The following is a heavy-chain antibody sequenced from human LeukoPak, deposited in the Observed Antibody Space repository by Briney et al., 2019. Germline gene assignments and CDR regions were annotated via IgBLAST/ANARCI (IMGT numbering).Heavy chain of an antibody. CDR2: IYYSGST. J-gene: IGHJ4*02. V-gene: IGHV4-30-4*08. D-gene: IGHD3-9*01. Sequence: SETLSLTCTVSGGSISSGDYYWRWIRQPPGKGLEWIGYIYYSGSTYYNPYLKSRVTISVDTSKNQFSLKLSSVTAADTAVYYCVRDLDGKGNWGQGTLVTVSS. CDR1: GGSISSGDYY. CDR3: VRDLDGKGN.